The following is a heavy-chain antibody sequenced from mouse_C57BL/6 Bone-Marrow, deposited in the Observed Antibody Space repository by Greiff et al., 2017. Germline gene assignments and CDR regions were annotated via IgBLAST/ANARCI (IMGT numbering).Heavy chain of an antibody. CDR2: IWWDDDK. V-gene: IGHV8-8*01. CDR1: GFSLSTFGMG. Sequence: VKLMECGPGILQPSQTLSLTCSFSGFSLSTFGMGVGWIRQPSGKGLEWLAHIWWDDDKYYNPALKSRLTISKDTSKNQVFLKIANVDTADTATYYCARMGYYGSSPYAMDYWGQGTSVTVSS. J-gene: IGHJ4*01. CDR3: ARMGYYGSSPYAMDY. D-gene: IGHD1-1*01.